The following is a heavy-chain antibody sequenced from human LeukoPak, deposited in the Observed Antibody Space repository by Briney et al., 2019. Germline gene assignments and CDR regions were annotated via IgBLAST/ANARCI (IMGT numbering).Heavy chain of an antibody. Sequence: GSLRLSCVASGFVFSNYWMGWVRQAPGKGLEWVANIKEDGGETYYVDSVKGRFTISRDNAKNSLDLQMNSLRDEDTAVYYCARRKEVQTTFDYWGQGTLVTASS. D-gene: IGHD4/OR15-4a*01. CDR3: ARRKEVQTTFDY. V-gene: IGHV3-7*01. J-gene: IGHJ4*02. CDR2: IKEDGGET. CDR1: GFVFSNYW.